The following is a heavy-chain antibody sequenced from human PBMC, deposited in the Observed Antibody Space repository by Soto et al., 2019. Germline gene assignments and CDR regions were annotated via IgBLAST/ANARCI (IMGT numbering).Heavy chain of an antibody. Sequence: PGGSLRLSCTASGFTFGDYAMSWFRQAPGKGLEWVGFIRSKAYGETTEYATSVKGRFTISRDDSKSIAYLQMNSLKTEDTAVYYCTRVYDIVTNYYYYGMDVWGQGTTVTVSS. CDR1: GFTFGDYA. D-gene: IGHD3-9*01. V-gene: IGHV3-49*03. CDR2: IRSKAYGETT. CDR3: TRVYDIVTNYYYYGMDV. J-gene: IGHJ6*02.